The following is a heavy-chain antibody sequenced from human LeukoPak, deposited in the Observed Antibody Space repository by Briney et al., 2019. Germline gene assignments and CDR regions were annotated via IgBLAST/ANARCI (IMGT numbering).Heavy chain of an antibody. J-gene: IGHJ4*02. V-gene: IGHV4-61*02. CDR3: ARGIESYGDYGY. CDR2: IYTSGST. D-gene: IGHD4-17*01. CDR1: GGSISSGSYY. Sequence: SQTLSLTCTVSGGSISSGSYYWSWIRQPAGKGLEWIGRIYTSGSTNYNPSLKSRVTISIDTSKNQFSLKLSSLTAADTAIYYCARGIESYGDYGYWGQGILVTVSS.